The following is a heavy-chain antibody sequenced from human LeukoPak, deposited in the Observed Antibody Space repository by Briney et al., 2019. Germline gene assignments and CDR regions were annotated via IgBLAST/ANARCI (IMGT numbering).Heavy chain of an antibody. Sequence: PGGSLRLSRAASGFTFSSYGMHWVRQAPGKGLEWVAFIRYDGSNKYYADSVKGRFTISRDNSKNTLYLQMNSLRAEDTAVYYCAKGRHYDILTGFDYWGQGTLVTVSS. D-gene: IGHD3-9*01. CDR1: GFTFSSYG. CDR3: AKGRHYDILTGFDY. V-gene: IGHV3-30*02. J-gene: IGHJ4*02. CDR2: IRYDGSNK.